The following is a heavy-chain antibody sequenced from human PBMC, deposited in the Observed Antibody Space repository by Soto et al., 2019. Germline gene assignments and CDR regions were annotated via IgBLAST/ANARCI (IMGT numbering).Heavy chain of an antibody. CDR1: GASVSSTKW. J-gene: IGHJ5*02. V-gene: IGHV4-31*11. CDR2: IFYSGTT. Sequence: KSSETLSLTCAVSGASVSSTKWWSWIRQHPGKGLEWIGYIFYSGTTYYNPSLKSRVTISVDTSKNQFSLKLNSVTAADTAVYYCARSVDPWGQGTLVTVSS. CDR3: ARSVDP.